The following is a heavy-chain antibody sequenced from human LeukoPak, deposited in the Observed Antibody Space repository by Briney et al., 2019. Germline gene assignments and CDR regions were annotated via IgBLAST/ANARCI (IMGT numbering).Heavy chain of an antibody. V-gene: IGHV4-38-2*02. J-gene: IGHJ4*02. CDR2: IYHSGST. Sequence: SETLSLTCTGSGHSISSGYYWGWIRQPPGKWMEWIGSIYHSGSTYYNPSLKSRVTISVDTSKNQFSLKLSSVTAADTAVYYCARDKVMTTVTTDYWGQGTLVTVSS. D-gene: IGHD4-17*01. CDR1: GHSISSGYY. CDR3: ARDKVMTTVTTDY.